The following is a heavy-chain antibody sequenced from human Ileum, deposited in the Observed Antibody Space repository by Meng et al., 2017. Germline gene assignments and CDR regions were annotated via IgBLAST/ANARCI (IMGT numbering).Heavy chain of an antibody. Sequence: QVQPQEPGPGLVKPSQTLSLTCTVSGGSVSDGDYYWSWVRQHPGKGLECIGHMYSSGNDYYNPSLKSRVSMSVDTSKNQFSVRLSSVTAADTAIYYWERVYYDSSGLNWFDSWGQGTLVTVSS. D-gene: IGHD3-22*01. CDR2: MYSSGND. V-gene: IGHV4-31*03. CDR3: ERVYYDSSGLNWFDS. CDR1: GGSVSDGDYY. J-gene: IGHJ5*01.